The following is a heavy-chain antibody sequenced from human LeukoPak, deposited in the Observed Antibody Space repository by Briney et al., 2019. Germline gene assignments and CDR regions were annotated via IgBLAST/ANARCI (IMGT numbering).Heavy chain of an antibody. CDR2: IYYSGST. Sequence: PSETLSLTCTVSGGSISSGGYYWRWIRQHPGKGLEWIGYIYYSGSTYYNPSLKSRVTISVDTSKNRFSLKLSSVTAADTAVYYCARGRRGYSYGTFDYWGQGTLVTVSS. CDR3: ARGRRGYSYGTFDY. J-gene: IGHJ4*02. V-gene: IGHV4-31*03. CDR1: GGSISSGGYY. D-gene: IGHD5-18*01.